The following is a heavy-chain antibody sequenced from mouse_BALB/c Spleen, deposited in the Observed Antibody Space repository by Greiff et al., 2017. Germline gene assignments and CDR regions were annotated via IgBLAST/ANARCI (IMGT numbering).Heavy chain of an antibody. CDR3: ARVDYYGSRNYFDY. J-gene: IGHJ2*01. V-gene: IGHV1-84*02. Sequence: VQLQQSGPELVKPGASVKISCKASGYTFTDYYINWVKQKPGQGLEWIGWIYPGSGNTKYNEKFKGKATLTVDTSSSTAYMQLSSLTSEDTAVYVCARVDYYGSRNYFDYWGQGTTLTVSS. D-gene: IGHD1-1*01. CDR1: GYTFTDYY. CDR2: IYPGSGNT.